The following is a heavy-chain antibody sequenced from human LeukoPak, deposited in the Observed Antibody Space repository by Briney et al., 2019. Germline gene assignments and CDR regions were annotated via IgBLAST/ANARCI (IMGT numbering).Heavy chain of an antibody. V-gene: IGHV7-4-1*02. Sequence: ASVKVSCKACGYTLTSYAMNWVRQARGQGLEWMGWINTNTGNPTYAQGFTGRFVFSLDTSVSTAYLQISSLKAEDTAVYYCARDEVGATIWGQGTLVTVSS. CDR3: ARDEVGATI. CDR2: INTNTGNP. D-gene: IGHD1-26*01. J-gene: IGHJ4*02. CDR1: GYTLTSYA.